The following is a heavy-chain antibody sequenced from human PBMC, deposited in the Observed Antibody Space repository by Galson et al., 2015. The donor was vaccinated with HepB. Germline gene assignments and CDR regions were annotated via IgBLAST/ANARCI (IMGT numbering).Heavy chain of an antibody. J-gene: IGHJ4*02. Sequence: SLRLSCAASGFTVSFNYMSWVRQAPGKGQEWVSVIYSGGRAYYADSVKGRFTISRDNSKNTLYIQMNSLRAEDTAVYYCASTRSSWYPYFDYWGQGTLVTVSS. CDR3: ASTRSSWYPYFDY. CDR2: IYSGGRA. V-gene: IGHV3-66*02. D-gene: IGHD6-13*01. CDR1: GFTVSFNY.